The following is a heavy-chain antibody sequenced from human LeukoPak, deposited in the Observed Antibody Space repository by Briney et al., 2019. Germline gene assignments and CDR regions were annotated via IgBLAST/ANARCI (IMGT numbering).Heavy chain of an antibody. Sequence: GGSLRLSCATSGFTFSNAWMSWVRQAPGRGLEWVGRIKSKKDGGTTDYAAPVKGRFTISRDDSKNTLYLQMNSLKTEDTAVYYCTTYMIPFPWGQGTLVTVSS. CDR2: IKSKKDGGTT. D-gene: IGHD3-22*01. J-gene: IGHJ5*02. CDR1: GFTFSNAW. CDR3: TTYMIPFP. V-gene: IGHV3-15*01.